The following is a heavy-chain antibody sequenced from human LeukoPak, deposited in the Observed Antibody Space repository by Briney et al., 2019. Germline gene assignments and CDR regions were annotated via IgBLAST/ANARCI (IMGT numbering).Heavy chain of an antibody. Sequence: SQTLSLACAISGDSVSSNSAAWNWIRQSPSRGLEWLGRTYYRSKWYNDYAVSVKSRITINPDTSKNQFSLQLNSVTPEDTAVYYSARVVSAGTSNWFDPWGQGTLVTVSS. J-gene: IGHJ5*02. CDR1: GDSVSSNSAA. CDR2: TYYRSKWYN. V-gene: IGHV6-1*01. D-gene: IGHD1-1*01. CDR3: ARVVSAGTSNWFDP.